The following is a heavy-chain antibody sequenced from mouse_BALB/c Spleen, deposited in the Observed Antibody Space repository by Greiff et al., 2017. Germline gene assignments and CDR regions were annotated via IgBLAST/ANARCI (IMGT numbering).Heavy chain of an antibody. V-gene: IGHV1-7*01. Sequence: VQLQESGAELAEPGASVKMSCKASGYTFTSYWMHWVKQRPGQGLEWIGYINPSTGYTEYNQKFKDKATLTADKSSSTAYMQLSSLTSEDSAVYYCARSVTTVVATDYYAMDYWGQGTSVTVSS. CDR1: GYTFTSYW. CDR2: INPSTGYT. CDR3: ARSVTTVVATDYYAMDY. D-gene: IGHD1-1*01. J-gene: IGHJ4*01.